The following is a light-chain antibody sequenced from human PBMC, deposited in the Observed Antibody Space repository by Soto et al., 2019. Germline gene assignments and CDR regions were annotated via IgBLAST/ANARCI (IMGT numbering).Light chain of an antibody. CDR1: QSVSPR. Sequence: DIQMTQSPSSLSASVGDRVTITCRASQSVSPRLAWYQQKPGKAPKVLIYDASSWEGVFPSRFAGSGSGTEFTLTINRLQHDDFATYYCQQYSVYWTFGQGTKVDIK. V-gene: IGKV1-5*01. CDR2: DAS. CDR3: QQYSVYWT. J-gene: IGKJ1*01.